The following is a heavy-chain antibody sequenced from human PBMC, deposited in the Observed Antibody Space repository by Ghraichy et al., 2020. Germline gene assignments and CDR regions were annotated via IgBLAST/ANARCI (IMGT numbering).Heavy chain of an antibody. Sequence: GGSLRLSCAVSGFTITNAWMHWVRQAPGEGLVWVSHIKSDGSGTTYADSVKGRFTISRDNAKNTLFLQMNSLRAEDTAVYYCARDRHYAMDVWGPGTTVTVSS. CDR2: IKSDGSGT. V-gene: IGHV3-74*01. J-gene: IGHJ6*02. CDR3: ARDRHYAMDV. CDR1: GFTITNAW.